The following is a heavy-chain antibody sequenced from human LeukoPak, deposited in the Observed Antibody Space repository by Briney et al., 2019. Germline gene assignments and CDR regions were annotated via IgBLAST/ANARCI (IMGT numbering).Heavy chain of an antibody. CDR2: ISGSGDTT. D-gene: IGHD6-19*01. Sequence: PGGSLRHSRAASGFTFTTYAMSWVRQAPGKGPEWVSAISGSGDTTHYADSVRGRFTISRDNSKNTLYLQMDSLRAEDTAEYYCSKLMLTSVGWSPFENWGQGTLVTVSS. CDR1: GFTFTTYA. J-gene: IGHJ4*02. CDR3: SKLMLTSVGWSPFEN. V-gene: IGHV3-23*01.